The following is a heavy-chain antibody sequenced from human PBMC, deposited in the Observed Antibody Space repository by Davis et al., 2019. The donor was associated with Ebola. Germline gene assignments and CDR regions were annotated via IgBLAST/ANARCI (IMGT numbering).Heavy chain of an antibody. Sequence: GGSLRLSCAASGFTFSSYWMSWVRQAPGKGLEWVANIKQDGSEKYYVDSVKGRFTISRDNAKNSLYLQMHSLRDEDTAVYYCARERRYDSGYFDYWGQGTLVTVPS. V-gene: IGHV3-7*01. CDR1: GFTFSSYW. CDR2: IKQDGSEK. D-gene: IGHD3-22*01. J-gene: IGHJ4*02. CDR3: ARERRYDSGYFDY.